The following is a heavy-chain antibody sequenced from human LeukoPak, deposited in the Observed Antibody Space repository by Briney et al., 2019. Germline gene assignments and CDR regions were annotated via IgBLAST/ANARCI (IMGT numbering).Heavy chain of an antibody. CDR1: GFTFSSYS. CDR3: ASLTMVRGVINQIDY. Sequence: GGSLRLSCAASGFTFSSYSMNWVRQAPGKGLEWVSSISSSSSYIYYADSVKGRFTISRGNAKNSLYLQMNSLRAEDTAVYYCASLTMVRGVINQIDYWGQGTLVTVSS. V-gene: IGHV3-21*01. J-gene: IGHJ4*02. D-gene: IGHD3-10*01. CDR2: ISSSSSYI.